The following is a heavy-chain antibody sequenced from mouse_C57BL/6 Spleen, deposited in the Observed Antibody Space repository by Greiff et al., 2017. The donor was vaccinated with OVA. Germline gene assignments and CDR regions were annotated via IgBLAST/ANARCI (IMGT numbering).Heavy chain of an antibody. D-gene: IGHD1-1*01. CDR2: IDPSDSET. Sequence: QVQLQQPGAELVRPGSSVKLSCKASGYTFTSYWMHWVKQRPIQGLEWIGNIDPSDSETHYNQKFKDKATLTVDKSSSTAYMQLSSLTSEDSAVYYCARPYGSSPWFAYWGQGTLVTVSA. J-gene: IGHJ3*01. V-gene: IGHV1-52*01. CDR3: ARPYGSSPWFAY. CDR1: GYTFTSYW.